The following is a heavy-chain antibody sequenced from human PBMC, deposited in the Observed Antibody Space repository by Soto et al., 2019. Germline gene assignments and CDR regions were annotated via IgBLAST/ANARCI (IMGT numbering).Heavy chain of an antibody. CDR3: ARGSYYDSSGFNDY. J-gene: IGHJ4*02. CDR2: TSAYNGNT. CDR1: GYTFTSYG. V-gene: IGHV1-18*01. D-gene: IGHD3-22*01. Sequence: ASVKVSCKASGYTFTSYGISWVRQAPGQGLEWMGWTSAYNGNTNYAQKLQGRVTMTTDTSTSTAYMELRSLRSDDTAVYYCARGSYYDSSGFNDYWGQGTLVTVSS.